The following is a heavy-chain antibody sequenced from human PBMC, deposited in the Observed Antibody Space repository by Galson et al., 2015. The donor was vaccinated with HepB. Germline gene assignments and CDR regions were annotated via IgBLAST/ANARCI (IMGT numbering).Heavy chain of an antibody. V-gene: IGHV4-59*01. CDR2: IYYSGST. CDR1: GGSISSYY. CDR3: ARNLGYCSSTSCYSMDV. D-gene: IGHD2-2*01. J-gene: IGHJ6*04. Sequence: ETLSLTCTVSGGSISSYYWSWIRQPPGKGLEWIGCIYYSGSTNYNPSLKSRVTISVDTSKNQFSLKLSSVTAADTAVYYCARNLGYCSSTSCYSMDVWGKGTTVTVSS.